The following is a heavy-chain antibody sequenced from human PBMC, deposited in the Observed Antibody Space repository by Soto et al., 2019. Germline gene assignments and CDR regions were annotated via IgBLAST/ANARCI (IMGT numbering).Heavy chain of an antibody. CDR2: IKSKTGGGTT. V-gene: IGHV3-15*01. Sequence: GGSLRLSCAASGFTFSNAWMSWVRQAPGKGLEWVGRIKSKTGGGTTDYAAPVKGRFTISRDDSKNTLYLQMDSLKTEDTAVYYCTTTDFLTIFGVAENFDYWGQGTLVTVSS. CDR1: GFTFSNAW. D-gene: IGHD3-3*01. CDR3: TTTDFLTIFGVAENFDY. J-gene: IGHJ4*02.